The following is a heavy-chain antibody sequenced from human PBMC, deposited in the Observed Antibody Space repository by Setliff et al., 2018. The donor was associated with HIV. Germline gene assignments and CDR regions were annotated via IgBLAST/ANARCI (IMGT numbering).Heavy chain of an antibody. Sequence: GASVKVSCKASGYTFTDYYMHWVRQAPGQGLEWMGWINPNSGGTNYAQKFQGRVTMTRDTSISTVYMEPSRLRSDDTAVYYCARDRTPQNWGSRGYYYMDAWGKGTTVTVSS. D-gene: IGHD7-27*01. V-gene: IGHV1-2*02. CDR1: GYTFTDYY. CDR3: ARDRTPQNWGSRGYYYMDA. J-gene: IGHJ6*03. CDR2: INPNSGGT.